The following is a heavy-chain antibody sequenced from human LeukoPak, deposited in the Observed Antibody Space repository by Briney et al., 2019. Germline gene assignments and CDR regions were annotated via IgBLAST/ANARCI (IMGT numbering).Heavy chain of an antibody. CDR3: AKDCSGDRCYSNYFDY. D-gene: IGHD2-15*01. CDR1: GFTFSSYA. CDR2: ISGSGLST. Sequence: PGGSLRLSCAASGFTFSSYAMSWVRQAPGKGLEWVSSISGSGLSTFYADSVKGRFTISRDKSKNTLQLQVHSLRAEDTAVYYCAKDCSGDRCYSNYFDYWGQGTLVTVSS. J-gene: IGHJ4*02. V-gene: IGHV3-23*01.